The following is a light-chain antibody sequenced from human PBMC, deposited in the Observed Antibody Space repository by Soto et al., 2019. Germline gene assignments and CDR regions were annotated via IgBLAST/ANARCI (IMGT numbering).Light chain of an antibody. CDR1: QSVSSY. Sequence: EIVLTQSPATLSLSPGERATLSCRASQSVSSYLAWYQQKPGQAPMLLIYDASNRATGIPARFSGSGSGTDFPRTLSSLEPEDFAVYYCQQRSNWHTFGQGTKLEIK. CDR2: DAS. V-gene: IGKV3-11*01. CDR3: QQRSNWHT. J-gene: IGKJ2*01.